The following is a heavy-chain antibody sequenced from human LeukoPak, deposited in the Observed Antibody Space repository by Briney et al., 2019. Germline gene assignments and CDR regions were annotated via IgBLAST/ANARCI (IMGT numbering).Heavy chain of an antibody. D-gene: IGHD3-9*01. Sequence: PGGSLRLSCAASGFTFSSYAMSWARQAPGKGLEWVSAISGSGGSTYYADSVKGRFTISRDNSKNTLYLQMNSLRAEDTAVYYCAKDNDILTGYYFDYWGQGTLVTVSS. CDR3: AKDNDILTGYYFDY. CDR1: GFTFSSYA. CDR2: ISGSGGST. J-gene: IGHJ4*02. V-gene: IGHV3-23*01.